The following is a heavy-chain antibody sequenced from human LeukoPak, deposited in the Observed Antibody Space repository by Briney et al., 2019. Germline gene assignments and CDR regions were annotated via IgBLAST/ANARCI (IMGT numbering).Heavy chain of an antibody. CDR1: GFTFGNFG. Sequence: GGSLRLSCEASGFTFGNFGMTWVRQAPGKGLQWVSGITGNTTWTYYAASVKGRFTVSRDNSQNTLHLQMNSLRADDTAVYYCARELASSGTGYFDLWGRGTLVTVSS. CDR2: ITGNTTWT. V-gene: IGHV3-23*01. J-gene: IGHJ2*01. CDR3: ARELASSGTGYFDL. D-gene: IGHD3-10*01.